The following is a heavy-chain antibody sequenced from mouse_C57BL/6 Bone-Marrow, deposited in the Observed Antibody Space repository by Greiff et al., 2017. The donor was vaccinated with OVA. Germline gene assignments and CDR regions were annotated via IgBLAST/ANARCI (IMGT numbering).Heavy chain of an antibody. CDR3: ASLLLPAMDY. CDR1: GFTFSDYG. CDR2: ISNLAYSI. Sequence: EVKLQESGGGLVQPGGSLKLSCAASGFTFSDYGMAWVRQAPRKGPEWVAFISNLAYSIYYADTVTGRFTISRENAKNTLYLEMSSLRSEDTAMYYCASLLLPAMDYWGQGTSVTVSS. J-gene: IGHJ4*01. V-gene: IGHV5-15*01. D-gene: IGHD2-4*01.